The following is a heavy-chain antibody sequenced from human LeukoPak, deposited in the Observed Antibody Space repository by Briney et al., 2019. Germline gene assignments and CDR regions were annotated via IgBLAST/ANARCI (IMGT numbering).Heavy chain of an antibody. CDR1: GYSISRGYY. J-gene: IGHJ4*02. D-gene: IGHD4-17*01. Sequence: PSETLSLTCAVSGYSISRGYYWGWIRQPPGKGLEWQGNIYHSGNSFYNPSLKSRVIISVDTSRNQFSLKLKSVTAADTAVYYCARVDSGDYVADYWGQGTLVTVSS. CDR2: IYHSGNS. V-gene: IGHV4-38-2*01. CDR3: ARVDSGDYVADY.